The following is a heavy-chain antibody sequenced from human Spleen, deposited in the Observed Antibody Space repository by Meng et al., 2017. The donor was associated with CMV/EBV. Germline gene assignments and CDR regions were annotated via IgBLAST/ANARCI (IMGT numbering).Heavy chain of an antibody. D-gene: IGHD6-13*01. Sequence: GRSLRLSCSASGFTFSNYWMHWVRQAPGKGLVWVSRISIDGSRTTYADSVKGRFTISRDNAKNTLYLQMDSLRDEDTAVYFCARDYDKPAAAYGDCWGQGTLVTVSS. CDR3: ARDYDKPAAAYGDC. V-gene: IGHV3-74*01. J-gene: IGHJ4*02. CDR1: GFTFSNYW. CDR2: ISIDGSRT.